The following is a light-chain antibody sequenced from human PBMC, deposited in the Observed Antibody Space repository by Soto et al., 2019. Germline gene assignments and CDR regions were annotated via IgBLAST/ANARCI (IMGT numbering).Light chain of an antibody. CDR1: SSNIGNNY. J-gene: IGLJ3*02. V-gene: IGLV1-51*02. Sequence: QSVLTQPPSVSAAPGQTVTISCSGSSSNIGNNYVSWYQQLPGTAPKLLIYENNKRPSGIPDRFSGSKAGTSATLGITGRQTGDEADYYCGTWYSSLSAGRFGGGTKVTVL. CDR3: GTWYSSLSAGR. CDR2: ENN.